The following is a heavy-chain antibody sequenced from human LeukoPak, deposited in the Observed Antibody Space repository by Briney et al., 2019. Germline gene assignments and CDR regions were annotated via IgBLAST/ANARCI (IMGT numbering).Heavy chain of an antibody. D-gene: IGHD6-19*01. J-gene: IGHJ5*02. Sequence: GGSLRLSCEASGFIFSNYGMHWVRQAPGKGLEWASSISSSSYIYYADSVKGRFTISRDNAKNSLYLQMNSLRAEDTAVYYCARDRLNRSGWSPWGQGTLVTVSS. CDR3: ARDRLNRSGWSP. V-gene: IGHV3-21*01. CDR2: ISSSSYI. CDR1: GFIFSNYG.